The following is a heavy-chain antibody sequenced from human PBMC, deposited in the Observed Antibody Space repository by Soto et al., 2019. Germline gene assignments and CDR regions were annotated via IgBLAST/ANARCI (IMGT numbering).Heavy chain of an antibody. CDR3: ARVVIQNWFDP. Sequence: SETLSLTCTVSGGSISSGDYYWSWIRQPPGKGLEWIGYIYYSGSTYYNPSLKSRVTISVDTSKNQFSLKLSSVTAADTAVYYCARVVIQNWFDPWGQGTLVTVSS. J-gene: IGHJ5*02. D-gene: IGHD5-18*01. CDR1: GGSISSGDYY. CDR2: IYYSGST. V-gene: IGHV4-30-4*01.